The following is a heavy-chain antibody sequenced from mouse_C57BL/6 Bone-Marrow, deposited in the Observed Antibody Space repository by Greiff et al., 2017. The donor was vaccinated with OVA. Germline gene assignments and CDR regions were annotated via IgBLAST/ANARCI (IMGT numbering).Heavy chain of an antibody. V-gene: IGHV6-6*01. J-gene: IGHJ3*01. CDR3: TGDDYARVAY. CDR1: GFTFSDAW. D-gene: IGHD2-4*01. Sequence: EVKLMESGGGLVQPGGSMKLSCAASGFTFSDAWMDWVRQSPEKGLEWVAEISNKANNPATYYAVSVKGRFTISIDASTSSVYLQMNSLRAEDTGSYYCTGDDYARVAYWGQGTLVTVSA. CDR2: ISNKANNPAT.